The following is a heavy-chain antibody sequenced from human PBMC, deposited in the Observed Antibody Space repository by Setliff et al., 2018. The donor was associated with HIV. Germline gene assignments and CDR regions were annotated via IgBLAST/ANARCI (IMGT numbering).Heavy chain of an antibody. J-gene: IGHJ4*02. CDR3: TRDLGGPFDY. CDR1: GFIFGDYA. Sequence: LRLSCAASGFIFGDYAMSWVRQAPGKGLEWVGFIRSKRYGGTTEYAASVKGRFTISRDDSKSIAYLQMNSLKTEDTAVYYCTRDLGGPFDYWGQGTLVTVSS. D-gene: IGHD3-16*01. CDR2: IRSKRYGGTT. V-gene: IGHV3-49*04.